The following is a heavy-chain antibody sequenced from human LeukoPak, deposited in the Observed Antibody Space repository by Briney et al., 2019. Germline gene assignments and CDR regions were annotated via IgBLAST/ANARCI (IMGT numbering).Heavy chain of an antibody. V-gene: IGHV4-61*02. Sequence: PSETLSLTCTVSGDSISSGSYYWSWIRQPAGKGLEWIGRIYTSGSTNYNPSLKSRVTISIDTSKNQFSLNLSSVTAADTAVYYCARDYYEGRFDYWGQGTLVTVSS. CDR3: ARDYYEGRFDY. CDR2: IYTSGST. D-gene: IGHD3-22*01. J-gene: IGHJ4*02. CDR1: GDSISSGSYY.